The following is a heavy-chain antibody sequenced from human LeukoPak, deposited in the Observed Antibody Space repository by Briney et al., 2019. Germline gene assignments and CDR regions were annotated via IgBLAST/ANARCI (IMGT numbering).Heavy chain of an antibody. CDR2: VGAGGRTT. Sequence: PGGSLRLSCAASGFTFSTYAMTWVRQAPGKGLEWVSTVGAGGRTTYYADSVRGRSTISRDNSKNTLYLQMNTLRAEDTALYYCAKGLDYYGSGSYDQWGQGTLVTVSS. CDR1: GFTFSTYA. J-gene: IGHJ4*02. CDR3: AKGLDYYGSGSYDQ. V-gene: IGHV3-23*01. D-gene: IGHD3-10*01.